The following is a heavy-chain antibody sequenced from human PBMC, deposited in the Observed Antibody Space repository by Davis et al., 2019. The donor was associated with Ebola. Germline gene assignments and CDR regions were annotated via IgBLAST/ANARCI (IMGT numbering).Heavy chain of an antibody. Sequence: PGGSLRXXCAXSGFTFSSYAMHWVRQAPGKGLEWVAVISYDGSNKYYADSVKGRFTISRDNSKNTLYLQMNSLRAEDTAVYYCARGRGYYYVFDYWGQGTLVTVSS. CDR3: ARGRGYYYVFDY. V-gene: IGHV3-30-3*01. CDR2: ISYDGSNK. J-gene: IGHJ4*02. CDR1: GFTFSSYA. D-gene: IGHD3-22*01.